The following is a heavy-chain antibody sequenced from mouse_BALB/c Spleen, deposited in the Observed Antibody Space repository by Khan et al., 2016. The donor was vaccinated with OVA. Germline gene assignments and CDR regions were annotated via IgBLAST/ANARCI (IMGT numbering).Heavy chain of an antibody. CDR3: ARGGITTGYFDY. D-gene: IGHD1-1*01. J-gene: IGHJ2*01. V-gene: IGHV1-87*01. Sequence: QVHLQQPGTELARPGASVNLSCKASGYTFTGYWMQWVKQRTGQGLEWIGAIYPGDGNTRYTQKFKGKATLTADKSSSTAYMQLSSLASEDSAVYYCARGGITTGYFDYWGQGTTLTVSS. CDR1: GYTFTGYW. CDR2: IYPGDGNT.